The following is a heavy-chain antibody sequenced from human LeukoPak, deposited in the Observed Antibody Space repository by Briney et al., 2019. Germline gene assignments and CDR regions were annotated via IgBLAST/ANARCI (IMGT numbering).Heavy chain of an antibody. J-gene: IGHJ4*02. D-gene: IGHD5-18*01. CDR3: ARAGGGGYNYGLDY. Sequence: GGSLRLSCAASGFTFSSYAMSWVRQAPGKGLEWVSHISSSGSFIYYADSVKGRFTISRDNAKNSLDLQMNSLRDVDTAIYYCARAGGGGYNYGLDYWGQGILVAVSS. CDR1: GFTFSSYA. V-gene: IGHV3-21*05. CDR2: ISSSGSFI.